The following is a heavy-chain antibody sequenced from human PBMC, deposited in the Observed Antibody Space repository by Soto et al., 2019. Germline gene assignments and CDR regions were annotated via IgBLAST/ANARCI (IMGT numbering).Heavy chain of an antibody. Sequence: EVQLLESGGGLVQPGGSLRLSCAASGFTFSSYAMSWVRQAPGKGLEWVSVISGSGDSTYYADSVRGRFTISRDNSKITLYLQMNSLRAEGTAVYYCAKDRDGAAAGPTKFYGMDVWGQGTTVTVSS. CDR1: GFTFSSYA. D-gene: IGHD6-13*01. CDR2: ISGSGDST. CDR3: AKDRDGAAAGPTKFYGMDV. J-gene: IGHJ6*02. V-gene: IGHV3-23*01.